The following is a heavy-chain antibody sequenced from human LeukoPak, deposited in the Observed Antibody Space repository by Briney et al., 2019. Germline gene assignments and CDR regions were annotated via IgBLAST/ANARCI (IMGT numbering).Heavy chain of an antibody. V-gene: IGHV3-74*01. CDR2: INSDGSST. CDR3: ARDRALLEWSY. D-gene: IGHD3-3*02. J-gene: IGHJ4*02. Sequence: GGSLRLSCAASGFTFNTYDMSWVRQAPGKGLEWVSRINSDGSSTSYADSVKGRFTISRDNAKNTLYLQMNSLRAEDTAVYYCARDRALLEWSYWGQGTLVTVSS. CDR1: GFTFNTYD.